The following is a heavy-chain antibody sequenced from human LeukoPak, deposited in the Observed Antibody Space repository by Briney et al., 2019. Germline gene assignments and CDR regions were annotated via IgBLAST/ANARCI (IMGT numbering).Heavy chain of an antibody. CDR2: ISAYNGNT. J-gene: IGHJ4*02. CDR1: GYTFTSYG. CDR3: ARGPGRGYLGSWFDFDY. Sequence: ASVKVSCKASGYTFTSYGISWVRQAPGQGLEWMGWISAYNGNTNYAQKLQGRVTMTTDTSTSTAYMELRSLRSDDTAVYYCARGPGRGYLGSWFDFDYWGQGTLVTVSS. V-gene: IGHV1-18*01. D-gene: IGHD5-18*01.